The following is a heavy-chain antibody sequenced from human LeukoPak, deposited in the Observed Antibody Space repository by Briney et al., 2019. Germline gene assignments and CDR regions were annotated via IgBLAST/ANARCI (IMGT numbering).Heavy chain of an antibody. CDR2: IYWNDDK. Sequence: SGPTLVNPTQTLTLTCTFSGFSLSTSGVGVGWIRQPPGKALEWLALIYWNDDKRYSPSLKSRLTITKDTSKNQVVLTMTNMDPVDTVTYYCAHSPGAPFIAAAGTYFDYWGQGTLVTVSS. J-gene: IGHJ4*02. V-gene: IGHV2-5*01. D-gene: IGHD6-13*01. CDR1: GFSLSTSGVG. CDR3: AHSPGAPFIAAAGTYFDY.